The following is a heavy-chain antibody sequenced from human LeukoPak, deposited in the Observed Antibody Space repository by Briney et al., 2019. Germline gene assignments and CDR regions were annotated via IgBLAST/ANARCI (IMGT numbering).Heavy chain of an antibody. J-gene: IGHJ6*02. Sequence: GGSLRLSCAASGFTFSSYSMNWVRQAPGKGLEWVSSISSSSRYIYYADSVKGRFTISRDNAKNSLYLQMNSLRAEDTAVYYCARTDLGWYYYGMDVWGQGTTVTVSS. CDR2: ISSSSRYI. CDR1: GFTFSSYS. V-gene: IGHV3-21*01. D-gene: IGHD5-24*01. CDR3: ARTDLGWYYYGMDV.